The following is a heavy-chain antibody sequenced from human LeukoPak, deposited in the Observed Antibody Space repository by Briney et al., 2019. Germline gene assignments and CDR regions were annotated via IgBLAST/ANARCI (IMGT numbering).Heavy chain of an antibody. Sequence: LGESLKISCEGSGYSFTSYWIGWVRQMPGKGLEWMGIIYPGDSDTRYSPSFQGQVTISADKSISTAYLQWSSLKASDTAMYYCARRNNYDYGDYDFDYWGQGTLVTVSS. CDR3: ARRNNYDYGDYDFDY. D-gene: IGHD4-17*01. J-gene: IGHJ4*02. V-gene: IGHV5-51*01. CDR2: IYPGDSDT. CDR1: GYSFTSYW.